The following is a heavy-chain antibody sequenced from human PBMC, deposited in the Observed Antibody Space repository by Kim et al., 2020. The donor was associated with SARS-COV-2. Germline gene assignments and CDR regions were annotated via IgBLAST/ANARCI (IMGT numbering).Heavy chain of an antibody. V-gene: IGHV1-46*01. D-gene: IGHD5-12*01. J-gene: IGHJ6*02. CDR3: ARDHGRRRGYSGYDLSPQLHYYYYGMDV. CDR2: INPSGGST. Sequence: ASVKVSCKASGYTFTSYYMHWVRQAPGQGLEWMGIINPSGGSTSYAQKFQGRVTMTRDTSTSTVYMELSSLRSEDTAVYYCARDHGRRRGYSGYDLSPQLHYYYYGMDVWGQGTTVTVSS. CDR1: GYTFTSYY.